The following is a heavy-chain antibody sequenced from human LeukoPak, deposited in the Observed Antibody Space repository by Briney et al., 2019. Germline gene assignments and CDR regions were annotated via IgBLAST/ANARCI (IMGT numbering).Heavy chain of an antibody. CDR1: GYTVSRTY. Sequence: GGSLRLSCAASGYTVSRTYMSWVRQAPGKGLEWVSVIYSGGTYYADSVKGRFSISRDNSKNTLYLQMNSLRAQDTAGYDCAKIRGITMIVANILIDYWGQGTLVTVSS. D-gene: IGHD3-22*01. J-gene: IGHJ4*02. CDR3: AKIRGITMIVANILIDY. V-gene: IGHV3-53*01. CDR2: IYSGGT.